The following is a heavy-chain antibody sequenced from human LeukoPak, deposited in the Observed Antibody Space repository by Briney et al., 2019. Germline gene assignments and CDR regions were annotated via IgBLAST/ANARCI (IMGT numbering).Heavy chain of an antibody. Sequence: SETLSLTCTVSGVSISSSNSYWGWIRQPPGKGLEWIGSIYYSGSTYYNPSLKSRVTISVDTSKNQFSLKLSSVTAADTAVYYCARDHPVWNDVWFDPWGQGTLVTVSS. J-gene: IGHJ5*02. CDR1: GVSISSSNSY. CDR2: IYYSGST. D-gene: IGHD1-1*01. V-gene: IGHV4-39*07. CDR3: ARDHPVWNDVWFDP.